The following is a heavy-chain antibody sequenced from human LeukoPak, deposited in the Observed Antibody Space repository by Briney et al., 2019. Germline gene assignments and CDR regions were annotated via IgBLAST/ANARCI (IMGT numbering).Heavy chain of an antibody. J-gene: IGHJ4*02. CDR2: IRYDGSNK. V-gene: IGHV3-30*02. CDR1: GFTFSSYW. CDR3: AKPHPLGSGYYLNY. D-gene: IGHD3-22*01. Sequence: GGSLRLSCAASGFTFSSYWMSWVRQAPGKGLEWVAFIRYDGSNKYYADSVKGRFTISRDNSKNTLYLQMNSLRAEDTAVYYCAKPHPLGSGYYLNYWGQGTLVTVSS.